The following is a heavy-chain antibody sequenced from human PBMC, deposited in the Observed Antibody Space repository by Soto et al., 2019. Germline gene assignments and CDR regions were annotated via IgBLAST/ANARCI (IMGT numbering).Heavy chain of an antibody. D-gene: IGHD2-21*02. CDR1: GFTFSSYA. V-gene: IGHV3-30-3*01. CDR2: ISYDGSNK. Sequence: QVQLVESGGGVVQPGRSLRLSCAASGFTFSSYAMHWVRQAPGKGLEWVAVISYDGSNKYYADSVKGRFTISRDNSKNTLYLQMNSLRAEDTAVYYCARDALLLVVTASGACDYWGQGTLVTVSS. CDR3: ARDALLLVVTASGACDY. J-gene: IGHJ4*02.